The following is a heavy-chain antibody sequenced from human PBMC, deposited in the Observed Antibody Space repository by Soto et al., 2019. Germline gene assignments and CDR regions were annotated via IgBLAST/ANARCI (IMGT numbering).Heavy chain of an antibody. CDR3: ARGFEWESDYYYGMDV. CDR1: GFTFSSYA. CDR2: ISYDGSNK. Sequence: QVQLVESGGGVVQPGRSLRLSCAASGFTFSSYAMHWVRQAPGKGLEWVAVISYDGSNKYYADSVKGRFTISRDNSKNTLYLQMNSLRAEDTAVYYCARGFEWESDYYYGMDVWGQGTTVTVSS. V-gene: IGHV3-30-3*01. D-gene: IGHD3-3*01. J-gene: IGHJ6*02.